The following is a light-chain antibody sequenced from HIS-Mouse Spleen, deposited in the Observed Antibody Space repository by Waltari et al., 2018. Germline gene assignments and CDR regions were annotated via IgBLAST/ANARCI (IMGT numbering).Light chain of an antibody. CDR1: SSDVGSYNP. CDR2: EGS. Sequence: QSALTQPASVSGSPGQSITISCTGTSSDVGSYNPVSRYQQHPGKAPKLMIYEGSKRPSGVSNRFSGSKSGNTASLTISGLQAEDEADYYCCSYAGSSTVVFGGGTKLTVL. CDR3: CSYAGSSTVV. J-gene: IGLJ2*01. V-gene: IGLV2-23*01.